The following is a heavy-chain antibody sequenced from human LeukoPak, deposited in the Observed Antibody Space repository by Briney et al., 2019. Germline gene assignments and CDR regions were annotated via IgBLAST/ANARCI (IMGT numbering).Heavy chain of an antibody. V-gene: IGHV4-34*01. CDR3: ARRGMLLWFGELLRRSYYFDY. CDR1: GGSFSGYY. CDR2: INHSGST. D-gene: IGHD3-10*01. J-gene: IGHJ4*02. Sequence: PSETLSLTCAVYGGSFSGYYWSWIRQPPGKGLEWIGEINHSGSTNYNPSLKSRVTISVDTSKNQFSLKLSSVTAADTAVYYCARRGMLLWFGELLRRSYYFDYWGQGTLVTVSS.